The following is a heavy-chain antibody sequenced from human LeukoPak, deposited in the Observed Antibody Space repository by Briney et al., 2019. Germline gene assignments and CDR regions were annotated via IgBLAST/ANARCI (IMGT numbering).Heavy chain of an antibody. V-gene: IGHV3-66*01. Sequence: GGSLRLSCAASGFTFSSYAMSWVRQAPGKGLEWVSVIYSGGSTYYADSVKGRFTISRDNSKNTLYLQMNSLRAEDTAVYYCARDRSRAAALYYYYGMDVWGRGTTVTVSS. CDR1: GFTFSSYA. D-gene: IGHD6-13*01. J-gene: IGHJ6*02. CDR2: IYSGGST. CDR3: ARDRSRAAALYYYYGMDV.